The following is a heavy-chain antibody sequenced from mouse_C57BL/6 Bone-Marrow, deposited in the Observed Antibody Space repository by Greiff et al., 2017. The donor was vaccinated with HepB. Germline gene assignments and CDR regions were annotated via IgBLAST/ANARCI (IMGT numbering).Heavy chain of an antibody. D-gene: IGHD1-1*01. V-gene: IGHV10-1*01. CDR1: GFSFNTYA. CDR3: VRPLYYGSRVWFAY. CDR2: IRSKSNNYAT. Sequence: EVQLVESGGGLVQPKGSLKLSCAASGFSFNTYAMNWVRQAPGKGVEWVARIRSKSNNYATYYADPVKDRFTISRDDSESMLYLQMNNLKTEDTAMYYCVRPLYYGSRVWFAYWGQGTLVTVSA. J-gene: IGHJ3*01.